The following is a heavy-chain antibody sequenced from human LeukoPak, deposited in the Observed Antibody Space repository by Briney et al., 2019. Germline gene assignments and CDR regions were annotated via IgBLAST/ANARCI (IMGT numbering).Heavy chain of an antibody. J-gene: IGHJ5*02. CDR3: ARAVQAAAGRFDP. V-gene: IGHV4-34*01. CDR2: INHSGST. D-gene: IGHD6-13*01. Sequence: SETLSLTCAVYGGSFSGYYWSWIRQPPRKGLEWTGEINHSGSTNYNPSLKSRVTISVDTSKNQFSLKLSSVTAAGTAVYYCARAVQAAAGRFDPWGQGTLVIVSS. CDR1: GGSFSGYY.